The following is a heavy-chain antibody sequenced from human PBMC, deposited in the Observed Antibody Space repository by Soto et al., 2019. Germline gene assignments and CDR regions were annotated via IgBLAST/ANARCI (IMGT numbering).Heavy chain of an antibody. J-gene: IGHJ6*02. CDR2: TYYRSKWYN. Sequence: PSQTLSLTCAISGDSVSSNSASWNWIRQSPSRGLEWLGRTYYRSKWYNDYAVSVKSRITINPDTSKNQFSLQLNSVTPEDTAVYYCARGSIAVAGTHYYYGMDVWGQGTTVTVSS. CDR3: ARGSIAVAGTHYYYGMDV. D-gene: IGHD6-19*01. V-gene: IGHV6-1*01. CDR1: GDSVSSNSAS.